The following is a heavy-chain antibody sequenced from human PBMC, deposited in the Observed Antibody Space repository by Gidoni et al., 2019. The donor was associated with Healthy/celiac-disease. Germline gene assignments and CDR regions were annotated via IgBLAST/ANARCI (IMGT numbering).Heavy chain of an antibody. CDR2: ISSSGSTI. D-gene: IGHD3-22*01. CDR3: AREVYDSSAFDI. V-gene: IGHV3-21*01. J-gene: IGHJ3*02. Sequence: EVQLVESGGGLVKPGGSLRLSCAASGFPFSSYSMNWVRQAPGKGLEWVSSISSSGSTIYYADSVKGRFTISRDNAKNSLYLQMNSLRAEDTAVYYCAREVYDSSAFDIWGQGTMVTVSS. CDR1: GFPFSSYS.